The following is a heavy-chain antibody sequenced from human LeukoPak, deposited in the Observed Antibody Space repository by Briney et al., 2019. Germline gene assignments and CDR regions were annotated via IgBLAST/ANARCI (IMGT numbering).Heavy chain of an antibody. CDR2: IGTAGDT. V-gene: IGHV3-13*01. J-gene: IGHJ6*02. CDR3: ARADSGYDSHYYYYYGMDV. Sequence: GGSLRLSCAVSGFTFSSYDMHWVRQATGKGLEWVSAIGTAGDTYYPGSVKGRFTISRENAKNSLYLQMNSLRAGDTAVYYCARADSGYDSHYYYYYGMDVWGQGTTVTVSS. D-gene: IGHD5-12*01. CDR1: GFTFSSYD.